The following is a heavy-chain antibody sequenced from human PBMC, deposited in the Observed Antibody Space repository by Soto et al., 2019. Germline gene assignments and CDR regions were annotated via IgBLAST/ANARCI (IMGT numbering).Heavy chain of an antibody. CDR2: INTNSAYI. Sequence: VQLVESGGGLVNPGGSLRLSCAASGFAFNVYSMNWVRQAPGKGLEWVSSINTNSAYISYADSVKGRFTISRDNSRNSLYLQMHNLRAEDTAVYYCAREALSTVPPSWGQGTLVIVS. D-gene: IGHD1-1*01. CDR1: GFAFNVYS. CDR3: AREALSTVPPS. V-gene: IGHV3-21*01. J-gene: IGHJ4*02.